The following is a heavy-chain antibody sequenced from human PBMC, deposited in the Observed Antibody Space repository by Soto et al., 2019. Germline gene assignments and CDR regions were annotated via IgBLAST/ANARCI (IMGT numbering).Heavy chain of an antibody. Sequence: EVQLLESGGGLVQPGGSLRLSCAGSGFSFGNYAMSWVRQAPGKGLEWVAAITGSGGRTYHAESVKGRLTISRDNSKNTLYLQKNSLRVEDTAVHYCAKDSWGGAGSGWSHDYWGQGILVTVSS. CDR2: ITGSGGRT. CDR3: AKDSWGGAGSGWSHDY. CDR1: GFSFGNYA. D-gene: IGHD6-19*01. V-gene: IGHV3-23*01. J-gene: IGHJ4*02.